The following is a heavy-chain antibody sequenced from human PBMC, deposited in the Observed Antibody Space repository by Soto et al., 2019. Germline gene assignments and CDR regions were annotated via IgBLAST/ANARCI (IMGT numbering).Heavy chain of an antibody. CDR2: IYYSGST. CDR3: ARLNDSPPPYYFDY. CDR1: GGSISSYY. V-gene: IGHV4-59*08. D-gene: IGHD1-1*01. J-gene: IGHJ4*02. Sequence: SETLSLTCTVSGGSISSYYWSWIRQPPGKGLEWIGYIYYSGSTNYNPSLKSRVTISVDTSKNQFSLKLSSVTAADTAVYYCARLNDSPPPYYFDYWGQGTLVTVSS.